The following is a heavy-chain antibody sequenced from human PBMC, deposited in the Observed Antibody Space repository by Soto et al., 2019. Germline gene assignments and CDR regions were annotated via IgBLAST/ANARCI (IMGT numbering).Heavy chain of an antibody. Sequence: GGSLRLSCTASGFTFSRHAMTWVRQAPGKGLEWVSGISDSGGSIYYADTVKGRFTISRDNSMNTLYLQMNTLRAEDTAMYYCARGAYYFDYWGQGALVTVSS. J-gene: IGHJ4*02. CDR2: ISDSGGSI. V-gene: IGHV3-23*01. CDR3: ARGAYYFDY. CDR1: GFTFSRHA.